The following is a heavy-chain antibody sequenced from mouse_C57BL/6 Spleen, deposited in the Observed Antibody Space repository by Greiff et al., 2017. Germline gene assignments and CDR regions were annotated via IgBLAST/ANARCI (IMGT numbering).Heavy chain of an antibody. CDR2: IYPGSGST. J-gene: IGHJ4*01. V-gene: IGHV1-55*01. Sequence: VQLQQPGAELVKPGASVKMSCKASGYTFTSYWITWVKQRPGQGLEWIGDIYPGSGSTNYNEKFKSKATLTVATSSSTAYMQLSSLASEDSAVYYCTREDYGNAMDYWGQGTSVTVSS. CDR3: TREDYGNAMDY. D-gene: IGHD2-1*01. CDR1: GYTFTSYW.